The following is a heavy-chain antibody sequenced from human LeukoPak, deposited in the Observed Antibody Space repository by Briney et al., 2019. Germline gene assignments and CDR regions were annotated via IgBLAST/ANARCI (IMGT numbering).Heavy chain of an antibody. CDR2: ISSSSSYI. Sequence: GGSLRLSCAASGFTFSSYSMNWVRQAPGKGLEWVSSISSSSSYIYYADSVKGRFTISRDNAKNSLYLQMNSLRDEDTAIYYCARDGYGWGTRDYWGQGTLVTVSS. CDR1: GFTFSSYS. D-gene: IGHD3-10*01. CDR3: ARDGYGWGTRDY. V-gene: IGHV3-21*01. J-gene: IGHJ4*02.